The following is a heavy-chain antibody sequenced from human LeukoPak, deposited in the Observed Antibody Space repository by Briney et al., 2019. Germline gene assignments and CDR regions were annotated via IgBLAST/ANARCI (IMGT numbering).Heavy chain of an antibody. CDR3: ARADRLRGDAFDI. D-gene: IGHD3-10*01. J-gene: IGHJ3*02. CDR1: GGSISSGGYY. CDR2: IYYSGST. V-gene: IGHV4-31*03. Sequence: KPSQTLSLTCTVSGGSISSGGYYWSWIRQHPGKGLEWIGYIYYSGSTYYNPSLKSRVTISVDTSKNQFSLKLSSVTAADTAVYYCARADRLRGDAFDIWGQGTMVTVSS.